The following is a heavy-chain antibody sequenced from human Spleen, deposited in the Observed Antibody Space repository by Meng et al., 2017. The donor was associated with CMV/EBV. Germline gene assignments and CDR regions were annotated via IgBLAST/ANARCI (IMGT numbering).Heavy chain of an antibody. Sequence: SETLSLTCTVSGCSISSSSYYWSWIRQPPGKGLEWIGEINHSGSTNYNPSLKSRVTISVDTSKNQFSLKLSSVTAADTAVYYCARVGYTGAFDIWGQGTMVTVSS. CDR3: ARVGYTGAFDI. D-gene: IGHD1-1*01. J-gene: IGHJ3*02. CDR2: INHSGST. V-gene: IGHV4-39*07. CDR1: GCSISSSSYY.